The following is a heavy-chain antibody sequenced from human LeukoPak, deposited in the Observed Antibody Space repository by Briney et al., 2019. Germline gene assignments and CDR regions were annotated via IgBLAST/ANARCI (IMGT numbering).Heavy chain of an antibody. CDR1: GFTFSDYY. J-gene: IGHJ4*02. V-gene: IGHV3-11*04. CDR3: ATNWHYRFDY. CDR2: ISTRVSYISTSGSNI. Sequence: GGSLRLSCAASGFTFSDYYMSWIRQAPGKGLEWVSYISTRVSYISTSGSNIYYADSVKGRFTISRDNAKNSLYLQMNSLRVEDTAVYYCATNWHYRFDYWGQGTLVTVSS. D-gene: IGHD1-7*01.